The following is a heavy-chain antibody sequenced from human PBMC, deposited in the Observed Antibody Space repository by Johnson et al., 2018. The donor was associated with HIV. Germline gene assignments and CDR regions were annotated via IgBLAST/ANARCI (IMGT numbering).Heavy chain of an antibody. CDR2: IRYDGSNK. D-gene: IGHD3-22*01. Sequence: VHLVESGGGVVQPGGSLRLSCAASGFTFSSYDMHWVRQAPGKGLEWVAFIRYDGSNKYYADSVKGRFTISRDNAKNSLYLQMNSLRAEDTAVYYCAREVYYDSSGYYVDAFDIWGQGTMVTVSS. CDR1: GFTFSSYD. V-gene: IGHV3-30*02. CDR3: AREVYYDSSGYYVDAFDI. J-gene: IGHJ3*02.